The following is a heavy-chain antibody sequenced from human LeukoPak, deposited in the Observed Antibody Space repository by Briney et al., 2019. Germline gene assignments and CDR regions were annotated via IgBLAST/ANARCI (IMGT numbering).Heavy chain of an antibody. CDR1: GGPFSNYA. CDR2: IIPILGTT. J-gene: IGHJ4*02. CDR3: ARDPPFTVGGSTEMFDY. V-gene: IGHV1-69*04. D-gene: IGHD1-26*01. Sequence: SVKVSCKASGGPFSNYALSWVRQAPGQGLEWLGRIIPILGTTDTAQKFQGRVTMTADRPTDTAYMELRSLRSEDTAGYYCARDPPFTVGGSTEMFDYWGQGTPVTVTS.